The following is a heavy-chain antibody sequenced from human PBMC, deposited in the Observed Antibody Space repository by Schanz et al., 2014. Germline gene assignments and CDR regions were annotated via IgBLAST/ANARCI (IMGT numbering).Heavy chain of an antibody. CDR2: ISGSGVIT. Sequence: EVQLVESGGGLVQPGGSLRLSCATSGFTFSTYAMSWVRQAPGKGLEWVSGISGSGVITYYEDSVKGRFTIFRDNSKNTLYLQMNSLRAEDTAIYYCAKYRYSVFDFRYWGQGTLVPVSS. CDR1: GFTFSTYA. J-gene: IGHJ4*02. D-gene: IGHD5-12*01. CDR3: AKYRYSVFDFRY. V-gene: IGHV3-23*04.